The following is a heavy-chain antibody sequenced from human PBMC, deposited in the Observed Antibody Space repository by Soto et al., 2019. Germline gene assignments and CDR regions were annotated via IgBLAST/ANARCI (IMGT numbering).Heavy chain of an antibody. CDR2: IKQDGSEK. Sequence: GGSLRLSCAASGFTFSSYWMSWVRQAPGKGLEWVANIKQDGSEKYYVGSVKGRFTISRDNAKNSLYLQMNSLRAEDTAVYYCARVLFGGIANWFDPWGQGTLVTVSS. D-gene: IGHD3-3*01. CDR1: GFTFSSYW. V-gene: IGHV3-7*01. J-gene: IGHJ5*02. CDR3: ARVLFGGIANWFDP.